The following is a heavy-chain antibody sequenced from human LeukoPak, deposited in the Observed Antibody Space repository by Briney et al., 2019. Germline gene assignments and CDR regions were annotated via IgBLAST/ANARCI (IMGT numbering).Heavy chain of an antibody. CDR2: IIPILGIA. D-gene: IGHD3-10*01. Sequence: GASVKVSCKASVGTFSSYAISWVRQAPGQGLEWMGRIIPILGIANYAQKFQGRVTITADKSTSTAYMELSSLRSEDTAVYYCARDPMLRGASWFDPWGQGTLVTVSS. J-gene: IGHJ5*02. CDR1: VGTFSSYA. V-gene: IGHV1-69*04. CDR3: ARDPMLRGASWFDP.